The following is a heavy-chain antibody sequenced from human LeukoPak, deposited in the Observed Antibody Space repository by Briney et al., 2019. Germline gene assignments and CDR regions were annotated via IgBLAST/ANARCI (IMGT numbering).Heavy chain of an antibody. V-gene: IGHV1-8*01. CDR1: GYTFTSYD. J-gene: IGHJ6*02. CDR3: ARTAAAGIYYYYYGMDV. D-gene: IGHD6-13*01. CDR2: MNPNSGNT. Sequence: AASVKVSCKASGYTFTSYDINWVRQATGQGLEWMGWMNPNSGNTGYAQKFQGRVTMTRNTSISTAYMELSSLRSEDTAVYYCARTAAAGIYYYYYGMDVWGQGTTVTVSS.